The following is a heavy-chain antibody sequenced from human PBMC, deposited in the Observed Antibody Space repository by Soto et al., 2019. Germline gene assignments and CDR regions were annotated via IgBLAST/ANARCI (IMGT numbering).Heavy chain of an antibody. D-gene: IGHD4-17*01. CDR1: GGSISSGDYY. CDR3: ARTTAVPNTLRSRYFFDY. J-gene: IGHJ4*02. Sequence: PSETLSLTCTVSGGSISSGDYYWSWIRQPPGKGLEWIGYIYYSGTTNYNPSLKSRVTISVDLSKNRFSLRLSSVTTADTALYYCARTTAVPNTLRSRYFFDYWGQGTLVTVSS. CDR2: IYYSGTT. V-gene: IGHV4-61*08.